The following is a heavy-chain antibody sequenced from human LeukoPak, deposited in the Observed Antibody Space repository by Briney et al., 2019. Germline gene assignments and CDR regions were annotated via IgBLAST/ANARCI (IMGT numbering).Heavy chain of an antibody. CDR3: ATSQPNFPNVY. Sequence: PGGSLRLSCAASGFTFSDYYISWLRQAPGKGLEWVGRTKHKAERYTTEYAASVKGRFTISRDESKNSLYLQMNSLTTEDTAVYYCATSQPNFPNVYWGQGTLVTVSS. CDR2: TKHKAERYTT. CDR1: GFTFSDYY. D-gene: IGHD4/OR15-4a*01. V-gene: IGHV3-72*01. J-gene: IGHJ4*02.